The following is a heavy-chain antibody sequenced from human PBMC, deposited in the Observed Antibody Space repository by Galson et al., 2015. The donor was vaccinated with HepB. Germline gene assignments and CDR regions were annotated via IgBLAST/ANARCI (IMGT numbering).Heavy chain of an antibody. V-gene: IGHV1-46*01. Sequence: SVKVSCKASGYTFTSYYMHWVRQAPGQGLEWMGIINPSGGSTSYAQKFQGRVTMTRDTSTSTVYMELSSLRSEDTAVYYCARDRLTYSSPPKGYYYYGMDVWAPGTTVTVSS. CDR2: INPSGGST. J-gene: IGHJ6*02. D-gene: IGHD6-13*01. CDR3: ARDRLTYSSPPKGYYYYGMDV. CDR1: GYTFTSYY.